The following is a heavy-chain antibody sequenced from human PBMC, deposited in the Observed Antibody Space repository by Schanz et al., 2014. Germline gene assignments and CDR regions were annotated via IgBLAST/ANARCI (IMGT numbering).Heavy chain of an antibody. D-gene: IGHD3-10*01. J-gene: IGHJ5*01. CDR1: GFSFSDYY. CDR2: INTGSNYI. CDR3: AKQHIVRGVIYLNWFDS. Sequence: QVHLLESGGGLVEPGGSLRLSCAASGFSFSDYYMSWIRQAPGKGLEWISFINTGSNYINYADSVKGRFTISRDNSKNTVHLQMNSLRAEDTAVYYCAKQHIVRGVIYLNWFDSWGQGTLXTVSS. V-gene: IGHV3-11*06.